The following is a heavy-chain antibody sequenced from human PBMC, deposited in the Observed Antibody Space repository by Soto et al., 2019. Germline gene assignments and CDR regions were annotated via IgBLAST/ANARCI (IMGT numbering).Heavy chain of an antibody. CDR1: GGSISSTSYN. D-gene: IGHD3-10*01. CDR3: ARAGRGLIAY. Sequence: QLQLQESGPGLVKPSETLSLTCTVSGGSISSTSYNWGWMRQPPGQGLEWIGSIYYSGTTYYNPSLKSRVTMSVDTSKNQFSLKLSSVTAADTAVYYCARAGRGLIAYWGQGTLVTVS. J-gene: IGHJ4*02. V-gene: IGHV4-39*01. CDR2: IYYSGTT.